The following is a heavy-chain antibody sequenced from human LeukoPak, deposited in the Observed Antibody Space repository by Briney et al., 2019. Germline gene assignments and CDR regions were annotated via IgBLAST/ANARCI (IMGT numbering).Heavy chain of an antibody. Sequence: SETLSLTCTVSGGSISSYYWSWIRQPPGKGLEWIGYIYYSGSTNCNPSLKSRVTISVDTSKNQFSLKLSSVTAADTAVYYCARHGITMVRGAMPFDYWGQGTLVTVSS. V-gene: IGHV4-59*08. D-gene: IGHD3-10*01. CDR1: GGSISSYY. J-gene: IGHJ4*02. CDR2: IYYSGST. CDR3: ARHGITMVRGAMPFDY.